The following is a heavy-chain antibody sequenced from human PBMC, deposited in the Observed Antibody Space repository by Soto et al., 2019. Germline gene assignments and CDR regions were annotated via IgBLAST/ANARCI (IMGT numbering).Heavy chain of an antibody. CDR1: GLTFSTYA. D-gene: IGHD2-2*01. V-gene: IGHV3-23*01. Sequence: EVQLLESGGGLVQPGGSLRLSCAASGLTFSTYAMSWVRQAPGKGLEWVSGISGSGGNTYYADSVKGRITISRDNSKNTLCLQMNTMRAEETAVYYCAKGRASNSQPNRFDYWGQGALVTVSS. CDR3: AKGRASNSQPNRFDY. J-gene: IGHJ4*02. CDR2: ISGSGGNT.